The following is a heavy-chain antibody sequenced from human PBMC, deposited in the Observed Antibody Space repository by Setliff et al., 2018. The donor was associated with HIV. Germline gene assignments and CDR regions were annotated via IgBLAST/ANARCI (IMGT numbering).Heavy chain of an antibody. CDR2: IYYSGST. J-gene: IGHJ4*02. CDR1: GGSISSGGYY. V-gene: IGHV4-31*03. CDR3: ARDAFSSYYDILTGTWRYFDN. D-gene: IGHD3-9*01. Sequence: PSETLSLTCTVSGGSISSGGYYWSWIRQHPGKGLEWIGYIYYSGSTYYNPSLKSRVTISLDTSKNQFSLKLSSVTAADTAVYYCARDAFSSYYDILTGTWRYFDNWGQGTLVTVSS.